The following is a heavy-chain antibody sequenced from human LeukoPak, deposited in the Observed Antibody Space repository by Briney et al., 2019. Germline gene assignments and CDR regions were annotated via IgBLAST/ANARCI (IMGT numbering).Heavy chain of an antibody. J-gene: IGHJ6*03. D-gene: IGHD2-15*01. CDR3: ARRFGGCSGGSCGYYMDV. Sequence: PSETLSLTCIVSGGSISSYYWTWIRQPPGKGLEWIGYIYYNGSTNYNPSLKSRVTISVDTSKNQFSLKLSSETAADTAVYYCARRFGGCSGGSCGYYMDVWGKGTTVTVSS. CDR2: IYYNGST. V-gene: IGHV4-59*08. CDR1: GGSISSYY.